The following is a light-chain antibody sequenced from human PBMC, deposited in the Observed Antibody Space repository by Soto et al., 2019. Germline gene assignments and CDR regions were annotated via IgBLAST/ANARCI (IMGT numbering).Light chain of an antibody. Sequence: DIQMTQSPSAMSASVGDRVTITCRASQNIGSSLAWFQQKPGKVPKRLIHTTSTLESGVPSRFSGSGSVTEFTLTISSLQPEDSATYYCLQHDRYPRTFGPATKVDIK. J-gene: IGKJ3*01. CDR3: LQHDRYPRT. CDR1: QNIGSS. CDR2: TTS. V-gene: IGKV1-17*03.